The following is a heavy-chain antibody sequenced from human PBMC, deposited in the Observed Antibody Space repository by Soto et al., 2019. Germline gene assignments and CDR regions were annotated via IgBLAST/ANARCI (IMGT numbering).Heavy chain of an antibody. Sequence: QLQLQESGPGLVKPSETLSLTCTVSGGSISSSSYYWGWIRQPPGKGLEWIGSIYYSGSTYYNPSLKSRVTISVDPSKNQFSLKLSSVTAADTAVYYCARSPPGTAMVIVAYWGQGTLVTVSS. D-gene: IGHD5-18*01. CDR1: GGSISSSSYY. V-gene: IGHV4-39*01. J-gene: IGHJ4*02. CDR3: ARSPPGTAMVIVAY. CDR2: IYYSGST.